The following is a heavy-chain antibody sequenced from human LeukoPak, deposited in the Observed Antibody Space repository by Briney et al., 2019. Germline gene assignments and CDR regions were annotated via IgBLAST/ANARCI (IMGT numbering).Heavy chain of an antibody. Sequence: PGRSLRLSCAASGFTYSHFGMHWVRQAPGKGLEWVAVIWSDGTEKYYGDAVKGRFTISRDNSRNTLYLQMNSLRDDDTAVYYCAKDAQRGFDYSNSLEYWGQGTLVIVSS. CDR3: AKDAQRGFDYSNSLEY. V-gene: IGHV3-33*06. CDR2: IWSDGTEK. CDR1: GFTYSHFG. J-gene: IGHJ4*02. D-gene: IGHD4-11*01.